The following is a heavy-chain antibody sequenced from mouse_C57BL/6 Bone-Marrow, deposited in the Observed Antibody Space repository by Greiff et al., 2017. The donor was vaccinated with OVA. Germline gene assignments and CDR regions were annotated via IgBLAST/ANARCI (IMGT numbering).Heavy chain of an antibody. CDR2: GQGLEWIG. CDR1: YTFSRRVH. V-gene: IGHV1-87*01. D-gene: IGHD2-4*01. CDR3: SEDTAVYYCAREYMITTGPHWYFDV. Sequence: QVQLKQSGPELARPWASVKISCQAFYTFSRRVHFAIRDTNYWMQWVKQRPGQGLEWIGAIYPGNGDTSYNQKFKGKATLTADKSSSTAYMQLSSLTSEDTAVYYCAREYMITTGPHWYFDVWGTGTTVTVSS. J-gene: IGHJ1*03.